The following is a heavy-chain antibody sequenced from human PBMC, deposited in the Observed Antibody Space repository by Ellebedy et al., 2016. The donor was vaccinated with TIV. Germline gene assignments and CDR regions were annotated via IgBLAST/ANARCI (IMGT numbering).Heavy chain of an antibody. V-gene: IGHV4-34*01. Sequence: SETLSLTCAVYGGSFSGYYWSWIRQPPGKGLEWIGEINHSGSTNYNPSLKSRVTVSVETSKNQFSLKLSSVTAADTAVYYCAIQAFGELSDYFDYWGQGTLVAVSS. CDR3: AIQAFGELSDYFDY. CDR2: INHSGST. D-gene: IGHD3-16*02. J-gene: IGHJ4*02. CDR1: GGSFSGYY.